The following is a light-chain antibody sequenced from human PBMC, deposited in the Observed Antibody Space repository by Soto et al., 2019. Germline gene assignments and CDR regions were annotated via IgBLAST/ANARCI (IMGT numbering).Light chain of an antibody. CDR1: SSDVGGYNY. J-gene: IGLJ1*01. V-gene: IGLV2-14*01. CDR2: EVI. CDR3: SSYTSSSTSV. Sequence: QSVLTQPASVSGSPGQSITISCTGTSSDVGGYNYVSWYQQHPGKAPKLMIYEVINRPSGVSNRFSDSKSGNTASLTISGLQAEDEADYYCSSYTSSSTSVFGTGTKVTVL.